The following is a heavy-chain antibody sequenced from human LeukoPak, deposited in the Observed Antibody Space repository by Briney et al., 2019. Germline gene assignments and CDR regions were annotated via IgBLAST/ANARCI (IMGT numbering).Heavy chain of an antibody. CDR3: VRSLYYYDSSGYYWYFDL. D-gene: IGHD3-22*01. V-gene: IGHV4-59*01. Sequence: SETLSLTCTVSGGSISSYYWSWIRQPPGKGLEWIGYIYYSGSTNYNPSLKSRVTISVDTSKNQFSLKLSSLTAADTAVYYCVRSLYYYDSSGYYWYFDLWGRGTLVTVSS. CDR2: IYYSGST. CDR1: GGSISSYY. J-gene: IGHJ2*01.